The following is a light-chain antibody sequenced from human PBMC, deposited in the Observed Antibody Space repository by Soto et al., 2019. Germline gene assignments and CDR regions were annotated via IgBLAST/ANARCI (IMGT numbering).Light chain of an antibody. Sequence: QSVLTQPPSVSGAPGQRVTISCTGSSSNIGAGYDVHWYQQLPGTAPKLLIYGNSNRPSGVPDRFSGSKSGTSASLAITGLQAEDDADYYCQSYDSSLSGSNYVFGTGNKVTVL. V-gene: IGLV1-40*01. CDR2: GNS. CDR3: QSYDSSLSGSNYV. CDR1: SSNIGAGYD. J-gene: IGLJ1*01.